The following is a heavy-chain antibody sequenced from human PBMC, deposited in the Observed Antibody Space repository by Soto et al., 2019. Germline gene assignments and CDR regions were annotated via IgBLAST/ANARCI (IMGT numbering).Heavy chain of an antibody. D-gene: IGHD6-13*01. J-gene: IGHJ6*02. CDR2: MNPNSGNT. CDR1: GYTFTSYD. V-gene: IGHV1-8*01. Sequence: ASVEVSCKASGYTFTSYDMNWVRQATGQGLEWMGWMNPNSGNTGYAQKFQGRVTMTRNTSISAAYMELSSLRSEDTAVYYCARGDSSSWKWYYYGMDVWGQGTLVAVSS. CDR3: ARGDSSSWKWYYYGMDV.